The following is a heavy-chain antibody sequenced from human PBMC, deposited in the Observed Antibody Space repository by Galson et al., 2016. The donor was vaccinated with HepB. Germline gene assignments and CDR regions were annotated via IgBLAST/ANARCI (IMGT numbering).Heavy chain of an antibody. Sequence: SLRLSCAASGFTFSDYAMTWVRQAPGKGLEWVSSISSIGISIYYADSVKGRFTVSRDNSKSMVYLQMNSLRDEDTAIYYCAKEHITRSLDGMDVGGQGTTVTVSS. CDR1: GFTFSDYA. J-gene: IGHJ6*01. D-gene: IGHD3-10*01. CDR2: ISSIGISI. CDR3: AKEHITRSLDGMDV. V-gene: IGHV3-23*01.